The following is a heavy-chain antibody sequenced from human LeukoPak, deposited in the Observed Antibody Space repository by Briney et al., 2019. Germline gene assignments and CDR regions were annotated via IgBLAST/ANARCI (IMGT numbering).Heavy chain of an antibody. J-gene: IGHJ6*03. CDR1: GGSISSYY. D-gene: IGHD3-3*01. Sequence: SETLSLTCNVSGGSISSYYWSWIRQPPGKGLEWMGYVYDSGSTSYNPSLQSRVTISIDTSKNQFSLRLTSVTAADTAVYYCARGGSYYDFWSGYYDYYYYMDVWGKGTTVTVSS. CDR3: ARGGSYYDFWSGYYDYYYYMDV. V-gene: IGHV4-59*01. CDR2: VYDSGST.